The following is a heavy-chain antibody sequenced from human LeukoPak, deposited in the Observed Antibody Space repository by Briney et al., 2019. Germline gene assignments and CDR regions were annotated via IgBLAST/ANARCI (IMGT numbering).Heavy chain of an antibody. V-gene: IGHV1-46*01. CDR2: INPSGGST. CDR3: ARDADLTGYSYYFDY. D-gene: IGHD3-9*01. Sequence: ASVKVSCKASGYTFTSYYMHWVRQAPGQGLEGMGVINPSGGSTSYAQKFQGRVTMTRDMSTSTVYMELSSLRSEDTAVYYCARDADLTGYSYYFDYWGQGTLVTVSS. CDR1: GYTFTSYY. J-gene: IGHJ4*02.